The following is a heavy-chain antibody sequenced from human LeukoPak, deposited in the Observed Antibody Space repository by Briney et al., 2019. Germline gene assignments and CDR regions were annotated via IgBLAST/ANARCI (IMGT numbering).Heavy chain of an antibody. V-gene: IGHV3-21*01. Sequence: GGSLRLSCAASGFTFSSYSMNWVRQAPGKGLEWVSSISSSSSYIYYADSVKGRFTISRDNAKNSLYLQMNSLRAEDTAVYYCATYRDRGYGGNWVGPYYFDYWGQGTLVTVSS. CDR2: ISSSSSYI. CDR1: GFTFSSYS. D-gene: IGHD4-23*01. CDR3: ATYRDRGYGGNWVGPYYFDY. J-gene: IGHJ4*02.